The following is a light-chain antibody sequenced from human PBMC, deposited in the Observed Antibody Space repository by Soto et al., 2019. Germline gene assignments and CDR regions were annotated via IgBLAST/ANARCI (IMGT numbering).Light chain of an antibody. CDR1: SSNVGGNY. J-gene: IGLJ2*01. V-gene: IGLV1-51*01. Sequence: QSVLTQPPSVSAAPGQKVTISCSGSSSNVGGNYVSWYQVLPQKAPKLLIYDNHKRHSGIPDRCSGSKSGTSATLGITDLQTGDEAEYYCGTWDISLDTVVFGGGTQRTVL. CDR2: DNH. CDR3: GTWDISLDTVV.